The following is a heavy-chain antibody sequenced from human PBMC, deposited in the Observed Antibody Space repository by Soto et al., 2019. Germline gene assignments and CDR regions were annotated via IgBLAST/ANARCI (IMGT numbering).Heavy chain of an antibody. Sequence: GGSLRLSCAASGFTFSSYSMNWVRQAPGKGLEWVSSISSRSSDKYYADSVKGRFTISRDNAKNSLYLQMNSLRAEDTAVYSCATDAHGRYYFDYWGQGALVTVSS. J-gene: IGHJ4*02. CDR2: ISSRSSDK. CDR1: GFTFSSYS. CDR3: ATDAHGRYYFDY. V-gene: IGHV3-21*01.